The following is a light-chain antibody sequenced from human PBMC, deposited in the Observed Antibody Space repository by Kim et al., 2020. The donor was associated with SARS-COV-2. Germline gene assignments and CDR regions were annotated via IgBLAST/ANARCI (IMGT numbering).Light chain of an antibody. V-gene: IGLV3-1*01. CDR3: QAWDSSTVV. CDR1: KLGDKY. CDR2: QDS. Sequence: SYELTQPPSVSVSPGQTASITYSGDKLGDKYACWYQQKPGQSPVLVIYQDSKRPSGIPERFSGSNSGNAATLTISGTQAMDEADYYCQAWDSSTVVFGVGTQLTVL. J-gene: IGLJ2*01.